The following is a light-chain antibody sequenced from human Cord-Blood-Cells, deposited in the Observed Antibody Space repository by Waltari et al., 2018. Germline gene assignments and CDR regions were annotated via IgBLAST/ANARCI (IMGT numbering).Light chain of an antibody. J-gene: IGLJ3*02. CDR1: VLAKKY. V-gene: IGLV3-27*01. CDR3: YSAADNNGV. Sequence: SYELTQPSSVSVSPGQTARITCSGDVLAKKYARWFQQKPGQAPVLVIYKYSERPSGIPERFSGSSSGTTVTVTISGAQVEDEADYYCYSAADNNGVFGGGTKLTVL. CDR2: KYS.